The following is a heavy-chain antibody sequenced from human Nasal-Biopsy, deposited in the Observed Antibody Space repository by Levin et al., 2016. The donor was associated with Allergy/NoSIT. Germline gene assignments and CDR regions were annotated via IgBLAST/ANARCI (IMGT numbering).Heavy chain of an antibody. CDR2: INTNTGDP. CDR3: ARGGDYGDYGLFEY. J-gene: IGHJ4*02. Sequence: ASVKVSCKVSGYTFTKYAVNWVRQAPGQGLEWMGWINTNTGDPTYDQGFTGRFVFSLDTSVSTAYLEISSVEAEDTGLYFCARGGDYGDYGLFEYWGQGTLVTVSS. CDR1: GYTFTKYA. V-gene: IGHV7-4-1*02. D-gene: IGHD4-17*01.